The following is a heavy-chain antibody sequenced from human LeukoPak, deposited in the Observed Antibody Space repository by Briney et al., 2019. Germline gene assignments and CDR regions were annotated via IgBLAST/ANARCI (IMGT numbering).Heavy chain of an antibody. CDR3: STGSGHAFDI. CDR1: VFTLSGHG. J-gene: IGHJ3*02. D-gene: IGHD3-10*01. Sequence: PGGSLRLSCRASVFTLSGHGIQGVRQSREGAGVGLSRIKSDGSRTRYADSVQGRFTIPRENAKNTLSLQMHSLRAEVTAVYYCSTGSGHAFDIWGQGTMVTVPS. V-gene: IGHV3-74*01. CDR2: IKSDGSRT.